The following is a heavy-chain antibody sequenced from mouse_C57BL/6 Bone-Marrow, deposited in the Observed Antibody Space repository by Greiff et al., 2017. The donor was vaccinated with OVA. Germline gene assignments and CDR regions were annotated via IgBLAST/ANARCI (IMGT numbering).Heavy chain of an antibody. V-gene: IGHV5-17*01. CDR2: ISSGSSTI. CDR3: ARVNSRYAMDY. Sequence: EVKLVESGGGLVKPGGSLKLSCAASGFTFSDYGMHWVRQAPEKGLEWVAYISSGSSTIYYADTVKGRFTISRDNAKNTLFLQMTSLRSEDTAMYYCARVNSRYAMDYWGQGTAVTVSS. CDR1: GFTFSDYG. J-gene: IGHJ4*01. D-gene: IGHD1-3*01.